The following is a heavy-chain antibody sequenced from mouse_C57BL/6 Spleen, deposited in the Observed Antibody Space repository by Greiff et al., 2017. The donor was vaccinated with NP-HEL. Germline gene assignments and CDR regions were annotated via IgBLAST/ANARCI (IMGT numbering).Heavy chain of an antibody. CDR3: ARSGGNCEGAMDY. CDR1: GYTFTSYW. J-gene: IGHJ4*01. D-gene: IGHD2-1*01. Sequence: VQLQQPGAELVKPGASVKLSCKASGYTFTSYWMQWVKQRPGQGLEWIGEIDPSDSYTNYNQKFKGKATLTVDTSSSTAYMQLSSLTSEDSAVYYCARSGGNCEGAMDYWGQGTSVTVSS. V-gene: IGHV1-50*01. CDR2: IDPSDSYT.